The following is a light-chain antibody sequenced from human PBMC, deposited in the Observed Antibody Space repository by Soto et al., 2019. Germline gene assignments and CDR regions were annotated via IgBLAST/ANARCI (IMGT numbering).Light chain of an antibody. CDR1: QGIGTD. CDR2: EAS. CDR3: LQDHNYPFT. V-gene: IGKV1-6*01. J-gene: IGKJ3*01. Sequence: AIQMTQSPSSLAASVGDRVTITCRASQGIGTDLGWYQQRPGKAPNLLIYEASALRSGAPSRFSGSGSGTVFTITISSLQPEDFGTYYCLQDHNYPFTFGPGTKV.